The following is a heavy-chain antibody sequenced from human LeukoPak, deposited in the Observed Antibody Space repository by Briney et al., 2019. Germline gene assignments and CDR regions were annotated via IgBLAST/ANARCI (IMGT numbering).Heavy chain of an antibody. Sequence: GGSLRLSCAASGFTFSSYAMSWVRQAPGKGLEWVSAINGCGGSTYYADSVKGRFTISRDNSKNTLYLQMNSLRAEDTAVYYCATERTYYDFWSGYPKGSWFDPWGQGTLVTASS. V-gene: IGHV3-23*01. CDR1: GFTFSSYA. CDR3: ATERTYYDFWSGYPKGSWFDP. D-gene: IGHD3-3*01. J-gene: IGHJ5*02. CDR2: INGCGGST.